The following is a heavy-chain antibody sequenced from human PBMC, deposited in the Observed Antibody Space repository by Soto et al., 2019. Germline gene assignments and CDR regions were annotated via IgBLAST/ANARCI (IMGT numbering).Heavy chain of an antibody. CDR3: ARDWREFTAGNDY. Sequence: GGSLRLSCAASGFTFSSYSMNWVRQAPGKGLEWVSSISSSSSYIYYADSVKGRFTISRDNAKNSLYLQMNSLRAEDTAVYYCARDWREFTAGNDYWGQGTLVTVSS. V-gene: IGHV3-21*01. D-gene: IGHD3-10*01. CDR2: ISSSSSYI. CDR1: GFTFSSYS. J-gene: IGHJ4*02.